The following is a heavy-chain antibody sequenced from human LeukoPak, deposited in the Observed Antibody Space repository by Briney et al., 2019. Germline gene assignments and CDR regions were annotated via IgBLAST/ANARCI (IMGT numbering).Heavy chain of an antibody. V-gene: IGHV4-61*02. J-gene: IGHJ4*02. CDR2: IYTSGST. CDR3: ALSGSLHVTLDY. Sequence: SETLSLTCTVSGGSISSGSYYWSWIRQPAGKGLEWIGRIYTSGSTNYNPSLKSRVTISGDTSKNQFSLKLSSVTAADTAVYYCALSGSLHVTLDYWGQGTLVTVSS. CDR1: GGSISSGSYY. D-gene: IGHD1-26*01.